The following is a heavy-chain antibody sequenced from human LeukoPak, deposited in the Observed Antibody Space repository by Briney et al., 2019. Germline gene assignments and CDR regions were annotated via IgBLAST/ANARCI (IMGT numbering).Heavy chain of an antibody. CDR3: TTSNYFYDSKGWF. D-gene: IGHD3-22*01. J-gene: IGHJ4*02. CDR2: IKSETDGGTT. CDR1: GFTFNNAW. Sequence: GGSLRLSCAASGFTFNNAWMSWVRQTPGKGLEWVGRIKSETDGGTTDYAAPVEDRFSISRDDSKNTLYLHMSSLKTEDTAVYYCTTSNYFYDSKGWFWGQGTLVTVSS. V-gene: IGHV3-15*07.